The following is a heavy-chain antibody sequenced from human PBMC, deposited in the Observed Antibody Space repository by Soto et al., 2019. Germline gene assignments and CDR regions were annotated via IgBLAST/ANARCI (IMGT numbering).Heavy chain of an antibody. D-gene: IGHD4-17*01. CDR2: ISYDGSNK. CDR3: ARPTVTTGAHWYFDL. J-gene: IGHJ2*01. Sequence: QVQLVESGGGVVQPGRSLRLSCAASGFTFSSYAMYWVRQAPGKGLEWVAVISYDGSNKNYADSVKGRFTISRDYSQNTLYLQMNSLRAEDTAIYCCARPTVTTGAHWYFDLWGRGTLVTVSS. CDR1: GFTFSSYA. V-gene: IGHV3-30-3*01.